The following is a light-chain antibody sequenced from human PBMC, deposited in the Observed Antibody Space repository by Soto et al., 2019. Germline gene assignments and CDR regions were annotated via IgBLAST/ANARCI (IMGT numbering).Light chain of an antibody. V-gene: IGLV2-23*02. CDR1: SSDVGRYNL. CDR3: CSYAGSDYV. CDR2: EVS. J-gene: IGLJ1*01. Sequence: QSVLTQPASVSGSPVQSLSMSCTGASSDVGRYNLVSWYQQHPGKAPKLIISEVSKRPSGVSHRFSGSRSGNTASLTISGLLAEDEADYYCCSYAGSDYVFGTGTKVTVL.